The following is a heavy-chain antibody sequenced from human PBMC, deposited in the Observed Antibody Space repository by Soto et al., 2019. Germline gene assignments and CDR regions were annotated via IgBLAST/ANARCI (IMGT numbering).Heavy chain of an antibody. CDR3: ARSLRQYYYYYMDV. Sequence: PSETLSLTCTVSGGSISSYYWSWIRQPPGKGLEWIGYIYYSGSTNYNPSLKSRVTISVDTSKNQFSLKLSSVTAADTALYYCARSLRQYYYYYMDVWGKGTTVTVSS. CDR1: GGSISSYY. CDR2: IYYSGST. D-gene: IGHD3-16*02. V-gene: IGHV4-59*01. J-gene: IGHJ6*03.